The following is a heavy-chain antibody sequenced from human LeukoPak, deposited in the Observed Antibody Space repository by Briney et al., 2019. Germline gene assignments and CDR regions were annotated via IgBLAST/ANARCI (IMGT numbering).Heavy chain of an antibody. Sequence: SETLSLTCTISGGFISSSSYYGSWIRQPPGKGLEWIGYIYYSGSTHYNPSLKSRVTISVDTSKNQFSPKLNSVTAADTAVYYCARSYDSRGYYYYGMDVWGQGTTVTVSS. J-gene: IGHJ6*02. V-gene: IGHV4-61*01. CDR3: ARSYDSRGYYYYGMDV. CDR1: GGFISSSSYY. D-gene: IGHD3-22*01. CDR2: IYYSGST.